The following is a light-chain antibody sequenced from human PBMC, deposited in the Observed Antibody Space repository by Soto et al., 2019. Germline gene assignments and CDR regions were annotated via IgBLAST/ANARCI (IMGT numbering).Light chain of an antibody. Sequence: QSALTQPASVSGSLGQSIIISCTGSRSDVGSYLVSWYQQHPGKAPKLMIYEDNKRPSGVSNRFSGSKSGNTAFLTISGLQAEDEADYHCASYAGSSTLIFGGGTKVTVL. J-gene: IGLJ2*01. CDR3: ASYAGSSTLI. CDR2: EDN. V-gene: IGLV2-23*01. CDR1: RSDVGSYL.